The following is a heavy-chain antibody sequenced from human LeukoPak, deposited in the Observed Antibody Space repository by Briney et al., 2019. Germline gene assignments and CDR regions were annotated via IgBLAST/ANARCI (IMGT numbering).Heavy chain of an antibody. J-gene: IGHJ6*02. V-gene: IGHV4-39*07. Sequence: PSGTLSLTCTVSGDSISNTHNYWGWIRQPPGRGLEWIGGFFYGGGTYYSPSLKSRITISVDTPKDQFSLKLTSVTAADTAVYRCRYYYYGLDVWGQGTTVTVSS. CDR3: RYYYYGLDV. CDR1: GDSISNTHNY. CDR2: FFYGGGT.